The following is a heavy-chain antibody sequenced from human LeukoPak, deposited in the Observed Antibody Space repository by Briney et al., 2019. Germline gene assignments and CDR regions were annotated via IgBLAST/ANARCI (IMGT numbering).Heavy chain of an antibody. CDR1: GFAFSGYS. Sequence: GGSLRLSCAASGFAFSGYSMNWVRQAPGKGLEWVSSISSSASYIYYADSVKGRFTISRDNAKNSLYLQMNSLRAEDTAVYYCARDRAGSTSDFDYWGQGTLVTVSS. J-gene: IGHJ4*02. V-gene: IGHV3-21*01. CDR3: ARDRAGSTSDFDY. D-gene: IGHD2-2*01. CDR2: ISSSASYI.